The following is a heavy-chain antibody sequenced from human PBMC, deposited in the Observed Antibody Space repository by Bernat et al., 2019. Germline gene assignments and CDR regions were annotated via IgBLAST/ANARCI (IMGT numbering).Heavy chain of an antibody. Sequence: EVQLVESGGGLVQPGGSLRLSCAASGFTFTSYWMNWVRQAPGKGLVWVSRINSDGSSTTYADSVKGRFTISRDNAKNTLFLQMNSLRADDTAVYYCAKGELVTTPRRFDYWGQGTLVTVSS. CDR2: INSDGSST. D-gene: IGHD3-9*01. CDR3: AKGELVTTPRRFDY. J-gene: IGHJ4*02. V-gene: IGHV3-74*01. CDR1: GFTFTSYW.